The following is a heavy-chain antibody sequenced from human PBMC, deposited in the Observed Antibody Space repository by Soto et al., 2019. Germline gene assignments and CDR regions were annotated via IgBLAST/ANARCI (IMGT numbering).Heavy chain of an antibody. Sequence: GGSLRLSCAASGFTFSSYAMSWVRQAPGKGLEWVSAISGSGGSTYYADSVKGRFTISRDNSKNTLYLQMNSLRAEDTAVYYCAKDRVRIAAAGTPCYFDYWGQGTLVTVSS. D-gene: IGHD6-13*01. CDR2: ISGSGGST. CDR3: AKDRVRIAAAGTPCYFDY. CDR1: GFTFSSYA. V-gene: IGHV3-23*01. J-gene: IGHJ4*02.